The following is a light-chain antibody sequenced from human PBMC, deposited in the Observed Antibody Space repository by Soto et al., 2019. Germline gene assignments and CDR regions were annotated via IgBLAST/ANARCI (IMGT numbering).Light chain of an antibody. Sequence: QSALTQPPSASGSPGQSVTISCTGTSSDVGDYNYVSWYQQHPGKAPKLMIYEVSNRPSGVPDRFSGSKSGNTASLTVSGLQAEDEADYYCSSYARSNNWVFGGGTKVTVL. V-gene: IGLV2-8*01. CDR1: SSDVGDYNY. CDR3: SSYARSNNWV. CDR2: EVS. J-gene: IGLJ2*01.